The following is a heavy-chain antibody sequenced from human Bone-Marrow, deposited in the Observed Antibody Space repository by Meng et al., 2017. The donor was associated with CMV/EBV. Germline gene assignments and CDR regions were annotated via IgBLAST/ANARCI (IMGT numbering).Heavy chain of an antibody. J-gene: IGHJ6*02. CDR3: ARVGDTGTHHYYYYGMDV. V-gene: IGHV4-39*07. CDR1: GGSISSSSYY. Sequence: GSLRLSCTVSGGSISSSSYYWGWIRQPPGKGLEWIGSIYYSGSTYYNPSLKSRVTISVDTSKNQFSLKLSSVTAADTAVYYCARVGDTGTHHYYYYGMDVWGQGTTVTVSS. CDR2: IYYSGST. D-gene: IGHD3-10*01.